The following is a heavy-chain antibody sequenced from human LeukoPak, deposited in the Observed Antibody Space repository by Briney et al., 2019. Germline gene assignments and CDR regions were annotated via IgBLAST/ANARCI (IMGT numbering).Heavy chain of an antibody. Sequence: KPSETLSLTRTLYAGFITSSYYYWGWIRQPPGKGLGWIGSIYYSGGTYYNPSLKSRVTISIDTSKSQFSLKLSSVTAADTAVYYCARSDYYGSGILSSLDVWGQGTTVTVSS. CDR2: IYYSGGT. V-gene: IGHV4-39*01. CDR1: AGFITSSYYY. J-gene: IGHJ6*02. D-gene: IGHD3-10*01. CDR3: ARSDYYGSGILSSLDV.